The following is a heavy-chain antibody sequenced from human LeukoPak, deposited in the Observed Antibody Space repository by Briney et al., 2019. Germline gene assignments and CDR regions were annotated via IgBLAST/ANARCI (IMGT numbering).Heavy chain of an antibody. Sequence: TGGSLRLSCPASGFIFSDYGMQWVRQAPGKGLEWVALIWYDGTNQYYADSVKGRFTISRDNSKNTLYLQMNSLRAEDTAVYYCAKGIYSSGWSYFDYWGHGTLVTVSS. CDR1: GFIFSDYG. D-gene: IGHD6-19*01. CDR2: IWYDGTNQ. CDR3: AKGIYSSGWSYFDY. V-gene: IGHV3-33*06. J-gene: IGHJ4*01.